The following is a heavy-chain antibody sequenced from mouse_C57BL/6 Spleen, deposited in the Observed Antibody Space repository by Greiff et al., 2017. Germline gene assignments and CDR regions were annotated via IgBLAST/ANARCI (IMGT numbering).Heavy chain of an antibody. CDR1: GYSFPSYY. Sequence: VQLQQSGPELVKPGASVKISCKASGYSFPSYYIHWVKQRPGQGLEWIGWIYPGSGNTKYNEKFKGKATLTADTSSSTAYMQLSSLTSEDSAVYYCAGYGYDVVSYFDYGGQGTTLTVSS. J-gene: IGHJ2*01. D-gene: IGHD2-2*01. CDR2: IYPGSGNT. CDR3: AGYGYDVVSYFDY. V-gene: IGHV1-66*01.